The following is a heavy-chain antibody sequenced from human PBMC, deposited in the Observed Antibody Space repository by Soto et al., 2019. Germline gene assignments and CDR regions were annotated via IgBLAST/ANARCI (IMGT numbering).Heavy chain of an antibody. J-gene: IGHJ4*02. D-gene: IGHD5-18*01. CDR1: GFTFSTYT. CDR2: ISSGSDYT. Sequence: PGGSLRLSCAASGFTFSTYTMNWVRQTPGKGLEWVSSISSGSDYTYYADSLKGRFTISRDNSKNTLYLQMNSLRVEDTAVYYCAKVGFPYSYGYLFYYWGQGTLVTVSS. CDR3: AKVGFPYSYGYLFYY. V-gene: IGHV3-21*01.